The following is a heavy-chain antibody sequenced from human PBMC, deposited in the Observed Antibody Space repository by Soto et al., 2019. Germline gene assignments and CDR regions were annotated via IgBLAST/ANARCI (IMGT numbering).Heavy chain of an antibody. J-gene: IGHJ6*02. D-gene: IGHD2-2*01. CDR1: GFPFSTCA. CDR3: ANPMCSVTSCYYYYYGMDV. Sequence: EVQLLESGGGLVQPGGSLRLSCAASGFPFSTCAMSWVRQAPGKGLEWVSALSSSGGTTYYADSVTGRFTIYRDNSKSTLYVQMNSLRAEDTAVYSWANPMCSVTSCYYYYYGMDVWGQGTPVTVSS. CDR2: LSSSGGTT. V-gene: IGHV3-23*01.